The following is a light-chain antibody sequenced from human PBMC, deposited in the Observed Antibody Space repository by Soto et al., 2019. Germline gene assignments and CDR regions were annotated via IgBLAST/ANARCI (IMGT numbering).Light chain of an antibody. Sequence: ETVLTQSPATLSLSPGERATLSCRASQSISSSLAWYQQTPGQAPMLLIYDASKRATGIPARFSGSGSGTDFTLSISSLEPEDFAVYYCQQRFTWPSFGPGTKVDIK. CDR3: QQRFTWPS. V-gene: IGKV3-11*01. CDR2: DAS. J-gene: IGKJ3*01. CDR1: QSISSS.